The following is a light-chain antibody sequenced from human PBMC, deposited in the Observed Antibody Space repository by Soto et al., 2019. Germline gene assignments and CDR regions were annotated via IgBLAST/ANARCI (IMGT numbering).Light chain of an antibody. J-gene: IGLJ1*01. V-gene: IGLV2-14*01. Sequence: QSALTQPASVSGSPGQSITISCTGSSSDIGAYYFVSWYQHHPGEAPKLLLYEVTTRPSGVSSRFSGSKSGNTASLTISGLQADDEATYYCSSYTTTNTPYVFGTGTKLTVL. CDR2: EVT. CDR3: SSYTTTNTPYV. CDR1: SSDIGAYYF.